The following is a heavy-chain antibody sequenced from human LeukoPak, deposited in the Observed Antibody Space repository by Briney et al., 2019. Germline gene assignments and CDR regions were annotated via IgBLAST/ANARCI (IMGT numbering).Heavy chain of an antibody. Sequence: PGGSLRLSCAASGFTFSSYEMNWVRQAPGKGLEWGSNIRSSASTIYDADSVKGRFTIARDNAKNSLYLQMNSLRAEDTAVYYCAMSRATVPTRPFDYWGQGTLVTVSS. V-gene: IGHV3-48*03. CDR3: AMSRATVPTRPFDY. CDR2: IRSSASTI. CDR1: GFTFSSYE. J-gene: IGHJ4*02. D-gene: IGHD4-17*01.